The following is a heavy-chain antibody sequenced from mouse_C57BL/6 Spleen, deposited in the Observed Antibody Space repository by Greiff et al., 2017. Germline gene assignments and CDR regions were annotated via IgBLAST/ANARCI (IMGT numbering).Heavy chain of an antibody. V-gene: IGHV1-26*01. D-gene: IGHD1-1*01. J-gene: IGHJ3*01. CDR1: GYTFTDYY. CDR3: AITTVVAPPWFAY. Sequence: VQLQQSGPELVKPGASVKISCKASGYTFTDYYMNWVKQSHGKSLAWIGDINPNNGGTSYNQKFKGKATFTVDKSSSKVYLELRSLTSEDSAVYYCAITTVVAPPWFAYWGQGTLVTVSA. CDR2: INPNNGGT.